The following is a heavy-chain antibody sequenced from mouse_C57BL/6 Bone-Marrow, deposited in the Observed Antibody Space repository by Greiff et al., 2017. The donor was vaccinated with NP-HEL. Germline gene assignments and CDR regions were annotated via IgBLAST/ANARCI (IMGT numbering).Heavy chain of an antibody. CDR1: GYTFTSYD. D-gene: IGHD1-1*01. V-gene: IGHV1-85*01. J-gene: IGHJ2*01. CDR3: ARRHITTVVAPFDY. Sequence: QVQLKQSGPELVKPGASVKLSCKASGYTFTSYDINWVKQRPGQGLEWIGWIYPRDGSTKYNEKFKGKATLTVDTSSSTAYMELHSLTSEDSAVYFCARRHITTVVAPFDYWGQGTTLTVSS. CDR2: IYPRDGST.